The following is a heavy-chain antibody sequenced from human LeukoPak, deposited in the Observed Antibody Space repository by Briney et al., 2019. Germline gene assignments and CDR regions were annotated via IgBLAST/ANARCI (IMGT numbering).Heavy chain of an antibody. J-gene: IGHJ4*02. D-gene: IGHD3-22*01. Sequence: ASVKVSCKASGYTFTSYYMHWVRQAPGQGLEWMGIINPGGGSTSYAQKFQGRVTMTRDTSTSTVYMELSSLRSEDTAVYYCARGEYYDSSGYYLGPIDYWGQGTLVTVSS. CDR1: GYTFTSYY. CDR2: INPGGGST. V-gene: IGHV1-46*01. CDR3: ARGEYYDSSGYYLGPIDY.